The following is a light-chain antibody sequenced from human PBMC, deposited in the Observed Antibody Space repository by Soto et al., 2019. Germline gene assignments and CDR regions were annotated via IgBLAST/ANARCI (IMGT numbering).Light chain of an antibody. V-gene: IGKV4-1*01. CDR3: QQYYGTLWT. J-gene: IGKJ1*01. CDR1: QSVLHSSNNKNY. CDR2: WAS. Sequence: DIVMTQSPDSLAVSLGERASINCKSSQSVLHSSNNKNYLAWYQQEPGQPPKLLIYWASTRESGVPDRFSGSGSGTDFTLTIRSLQAEDVAVYFCQQYYGTLWTFGQGTKVEIK.